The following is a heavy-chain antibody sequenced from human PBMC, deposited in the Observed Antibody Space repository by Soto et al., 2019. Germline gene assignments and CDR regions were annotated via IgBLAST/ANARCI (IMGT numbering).Heavy chain of an antibody. CDR3: ARDQVSGRIAVAGTDL. J-gene: IGHJ4*02. Sequence: GGSLRLSCAASGFTFSNFDMSWVRQAPGKGLEWVSSISTSSRYIYYADSVKGRFTISRDNAKSSLFLQMNSLRADDTAVYYCARDQVSGRIAVAGTDLWGQGTLVTVSS. V-gene: IGHV3-21*01. D-gene: IGHD6-19*01. CDR1: GFTFSNFD. CDR2: ISTSSRYI.